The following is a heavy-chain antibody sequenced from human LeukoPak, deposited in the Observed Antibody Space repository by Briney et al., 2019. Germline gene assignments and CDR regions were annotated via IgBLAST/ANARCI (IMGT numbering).Heavy chain of an antibody. CDR2: INHSGST. J-gene: IGHJ5*02. D-gene: IGHD3-10*01. Sequence: SETLSLTCAVYGGSFSGYYWSWIRQPPGKGLEWIGEINHSGSTNYNPSLKSRVTISVDTSKNQFSLKLSSVTAADTAVYYCARGVPRRSYYGSGTLYNWFDPWGQGTLVTVSS. V-gene: IGHV4-34*01. CDR3: ARGVPRRSYYGSGTLYNWFDP. CDR1: GGSFSGYY.